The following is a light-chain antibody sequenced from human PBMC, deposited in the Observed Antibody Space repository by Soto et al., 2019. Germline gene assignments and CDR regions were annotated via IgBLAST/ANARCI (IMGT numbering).Light chain of an antibody. Sequence: SVLTQPRSVSGSPGQSVTISCTGTSSDVGGYNYVSWYQQHPGKAPKLMIYDVSKRPSGVPDRFSGSKSGNTASLTISGLQAEDEADYYCCSYAGSYSLYVFGTGTNVTVL. CDR2: DVS. V-gene: IGLV2-11*01. CDR3: CSYAGSYSLYV. J-gene: IGLJ1*01. CDR1: SSDVGGYNY.